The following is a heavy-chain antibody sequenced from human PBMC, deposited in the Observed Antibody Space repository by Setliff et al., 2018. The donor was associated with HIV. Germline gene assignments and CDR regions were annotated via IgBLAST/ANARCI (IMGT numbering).Heavy chain of an antibody. CDR3: ANLWEMGA. D-gene: IGHD1-26*01. CDR1: GFRFGEFA. J-gene: IGHJ5*02. Sequence: TGGSLRLSCVASGFRFGEFAMSWVRQVPGKGLEWVATIKKDGSEIYYVDSVKGRFTISRDNARTSVYLEMRSLRVEDTAVYLCANLWEMGAWGQGTLVTVSS. V-gene: IGHV3-7*01. CDR2: IKKDGSEI.